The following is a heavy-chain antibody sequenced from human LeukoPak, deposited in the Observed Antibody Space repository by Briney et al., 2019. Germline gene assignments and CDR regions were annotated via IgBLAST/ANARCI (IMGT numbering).Heavy chain of an antibody. J-gene: IGHJ5*02. CDR3: APYTHGSGARRWFDP. D-gene: IGHD3-10*01. V-gene: IGHV4-34*01. CDR2: INHSGST. CDR1: GGSISSYY. Sequence: NTSETLSLTCTVSGGSISSYYWSWIRQPPGKGLEWIGEINHSGSTNYNPSLKSRVTISVDTSKNQFSLKLSSVTAADTAVYYCAPYTHGSGARRWFDPWGQGTLVTVSS.